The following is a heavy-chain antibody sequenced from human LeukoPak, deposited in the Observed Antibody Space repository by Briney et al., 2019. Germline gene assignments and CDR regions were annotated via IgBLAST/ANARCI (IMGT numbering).Heavy chain of an antibody. CDR1: GFTFDDYG. D-gene: IGHD2-2*01. V-gene: IGHV3-20*04. Sequence: PGGSRRLSCAASGFTFDDYGMSWVRQAPEKGLEWVSGINWNGGSTGYADSVKGRFTVSRNNAKNSLYLQMNSLRAEDTALYYCARGYCTSTSCYGVAAFDIWGQGTMVTVSS. J-gene: IGHJ3*02. CDR2: INWNGGST. CDR3: ARGYCTSTSCYGVAAFDI.